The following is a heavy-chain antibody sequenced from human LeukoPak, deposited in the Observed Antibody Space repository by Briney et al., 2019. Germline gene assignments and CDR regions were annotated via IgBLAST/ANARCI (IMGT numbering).Heavy chain of an antibody. CDR3: AREHSSGYHDY. V-gene: IGHV4-59*01. D-gene: IGHD3-22*01. CDR1: GGSISSYY. CDR2: IYYSGST. Sequence: SETLSLTCTVSGGSISSYYWSWIRQPPGKGLEWIGYIYYSGSTNYNPSLKSRATISVDTSKNQFSLKLSSVTAADTAVYYCAREHSSGYHDYWGQGTLVTVSS. J-gene: IGHJ4*02.